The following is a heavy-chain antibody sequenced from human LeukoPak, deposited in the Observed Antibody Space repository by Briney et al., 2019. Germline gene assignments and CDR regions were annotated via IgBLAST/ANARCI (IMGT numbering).Heavy chain of an antibody. J-gene: IGHJ6*03. D-gene: IGHD2-8*02. V-gene: IGHV1-69*05. CDR1: GGTFSSYA. CDR2: IIPIFGTA. Sequence: SVKVSCKASGGTFSSYAISWVRQAPGQGLEWMGRIIPIFGTANYAQKFQGRVTITTDESTSTAYMELSSLRSEDTAVYYCARDGIPPGSSTAVLMDVWGKGTTVTVSS. CDR3: ARDGIPPGSSTAVLMDV.